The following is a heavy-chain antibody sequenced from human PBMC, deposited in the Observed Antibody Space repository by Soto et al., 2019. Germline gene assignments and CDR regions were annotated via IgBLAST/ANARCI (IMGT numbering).Heavy chain of an antibody. CDR3: ARDDYGGNSLHNDAFDI. V-gene: IGHV3-48*03. J-gene: IGHJ3*02. Sequence: GGSLRLSCAASGFTFSSYEMNWVRQAPGKGLEWVSYISSSGSTIYYADSVKGRFTISRDNAKNSLYLQMNSLRAEDTAVYYCARDDYGGNSLHNDAFDIWAQGTMVTVSS. D-gene: IGHD4-17*01. CDR1: GFTFSSYE. CDR2: ISSSGSTI.